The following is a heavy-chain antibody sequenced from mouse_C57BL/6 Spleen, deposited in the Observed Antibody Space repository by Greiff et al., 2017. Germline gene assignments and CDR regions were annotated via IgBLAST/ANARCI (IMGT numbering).Heavy chain of an antibody. Sequence: QVQLQQSGAELVRPGPSVKVSCKASGYAFTNYLIEWVKQRPGQGLEWIGVINPGSGGTNYNEKFKGKATLTADKSSSTAYMQLSSLTSEDSAVYFCAREGYGNYRWFAYWGQGTLVTVSA. CDR1: GYAFTNYL. V-gene: IGHV1-54*01. CDR3: AREGYGNYRWFAY. CDR2: INPGSGGT. D-gene: IGHD2-1*01. J-gene: IGHJ3*01.